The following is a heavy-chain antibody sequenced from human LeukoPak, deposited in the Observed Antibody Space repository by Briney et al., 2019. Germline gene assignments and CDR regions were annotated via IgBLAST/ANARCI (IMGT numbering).Heavy chain of an antibody. D-gene: IGHD3-3*01. J-gene: IGHJ6*02. CDR1: GYTFTSYD. CDR3: ARGDAHYDFWSGYYWHYGMDV. Sequence: GSVKDSCKASGYTFTSYDINGVRQATGQGLEWMGWMNPHSCNTGYAQKFQGRVTMTRNTSISTAYMELSSLRYEDTAVYYCARGDAHYDFWSGYYWHYGMDVWGQGTTVTVSS. CDR2: MNPHSCNT. V-gene: IGHV1-8*01.